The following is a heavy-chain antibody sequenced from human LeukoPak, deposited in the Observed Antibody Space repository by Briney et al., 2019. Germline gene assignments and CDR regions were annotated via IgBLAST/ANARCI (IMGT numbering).Heavy chain of an antibody. CDR2: ISAYNGNT. CDR1: GYTFTSYG. V-gene: IGHV1-18*01. Sequence: ASVKVSCKASGYTFTSYGISWVRQAPGQVLEWMGWISAYNGNTNYAQKLQGRVTMTTDTSTSTAYMELRSLRSDDTAVYYCARDHMVYGSGSVYYYGMDVWGQGTTVTVSS. J-gene: IGHJ6*02. CDR3: ARDHMVYGSGSVYYYGMDV. D-gene: IGHD3-10*01.